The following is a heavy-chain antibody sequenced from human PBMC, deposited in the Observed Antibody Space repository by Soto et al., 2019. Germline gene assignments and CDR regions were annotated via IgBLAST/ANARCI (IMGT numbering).Heavy chain of an antibody. J-gene: IGHJ4*02. D-gene: IGHD6-19*01. CDR3: AKGGRQWLVTSDFNY. CDR1: GFTFSDYA. Sequence: VQLVESGGGVVQPGRSLRLSCAASGFTFSDYAMHWVRQAPGKGLEWVAVVSHDGRNTHYADSVKGRFTISRDSSKNTVSLAMTSLRAEDTDVYYCAKGGRQWLVTSDFNYWGQGALVTVSS. CDR2: VSHDGRNT. V-gene: IGHV3-30*18.